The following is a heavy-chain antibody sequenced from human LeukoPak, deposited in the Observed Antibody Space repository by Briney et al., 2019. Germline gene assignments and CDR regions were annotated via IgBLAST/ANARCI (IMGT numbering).Heavy chain of an antibody. Sequence: SGGSLRLSCTASGFTFGDYAMSWFRQAPGKGLEWVGFIRSKAYGGTTEYAASVKGRLTISRDDSKSIAYLQMNSLKTEDTAVYYCTRDRYSYGPMGYYYYGMDVWGQGTTVTVSS. CDR2: IRSKAYGGTT. J-gene: IGHJ6*02. V-gene: IGHV3-49*03. CDR3: TRDRYSYGPMGYYYYGMDV. D-gene: IGHD5-18*01. CDR1: GFTFGDYA.